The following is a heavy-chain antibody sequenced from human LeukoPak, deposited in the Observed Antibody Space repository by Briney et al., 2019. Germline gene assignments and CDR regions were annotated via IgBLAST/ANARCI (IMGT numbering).Heavy chain of an antibody. CDR2: ISKDGRKN. J-gene: IGHJ4*02. Sequence: QPGRSLRLSCEASGFSFSTSGVHWARQAPGKGLEWMAVISKDGRKNHYADSVKGRFTISRDNSKSTLFLQMNSLRPEDTAIYYCARDLLNYGSAYYDVGIFDSWGQGTLVTVSS. CDR3: ARDLLNYGSAYYDVGIFDS. CDR1: GFSFSTSG. D-gene: IGHD3-10*01. V-gene: IGHV3-30*04.